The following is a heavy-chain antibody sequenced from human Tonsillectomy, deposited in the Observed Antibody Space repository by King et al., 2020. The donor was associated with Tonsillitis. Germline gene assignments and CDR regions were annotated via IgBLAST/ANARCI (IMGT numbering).Heavy chain of an antibody. Sequence: TLKESGPTLVKATQTLTLTCTFSGFSVISSGVGVGWIRQPPGKALEWLALIYWDDDKRYSPSLKSRLTITKDTSKNQVVLTMTNMDPVDIATYYCAHRPFDGEVFDYWGQGTLVTVSS. J-gene: IGHJ4*02. CDR1: GFSVISSGVG. D-gene: IGHD3-10*01. CDR3: AHRPFDGEVFDY. CDR2: IYWDDDK. V-gene: IGHV2-5*02.